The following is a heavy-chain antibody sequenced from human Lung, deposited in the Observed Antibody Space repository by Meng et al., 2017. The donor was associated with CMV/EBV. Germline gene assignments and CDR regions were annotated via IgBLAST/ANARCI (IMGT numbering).Heavy chain of an antibody. J-gene: IGHJ4*02. Sequence: ASXXVSXKASGYTLTNYYIHWVRQAPGQGLEWMGIINPSDNTTICAQKFQGRVTMTRDTSTSTVYMELSSLRSDDTALYYCARDLGYSSSWYFQYYFDCWXQGTXVTVSS. V-gene: IGHV1-46*01. CDR1: GYTLTNYY. CDR2: INPSDNTT. D-gene: IGHD6-13*01. CDR3: ARDLGYSSSWYFQYYFDC.